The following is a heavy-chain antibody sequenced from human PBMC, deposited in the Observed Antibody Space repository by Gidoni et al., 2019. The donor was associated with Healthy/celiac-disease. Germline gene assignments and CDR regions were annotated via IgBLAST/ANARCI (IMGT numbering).Heavy chain of an antibody. J-gene: IGHJ6*03. D-gene: IGHD6-19*01. CDR2: TYYRSKWYN. V-gene: IGHV6-1*01. Sequence: QVQLQQPGPGLVKPSQTLSLTSPISGDSVSSNCAAWNWISQSPSGGLEWLGRTYYRSKWYNDYAVSVKSRITINPGTSKNQFSLQLNSVTPEETAVYYCARESETVAGTDYYYYIDVWGKGTTVTVSS. CDR3: ARESETVAGTDYYYYIDV. CDR1: GDSVSSNCAA.